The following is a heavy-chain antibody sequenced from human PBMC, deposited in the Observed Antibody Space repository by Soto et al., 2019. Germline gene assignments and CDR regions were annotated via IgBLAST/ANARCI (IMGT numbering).Heavy chain of an antibody. CDR2: ISYDGSNK. CDR3: ARGRARVLRFLEWFRSGKFDP. CDR1: GFTFSSYA. Sequence: GGSLRLSCAASGFTFSSYAMHWVRQAPGKGLEWVAVISYDGSNKYYADSVKCRFTISRDNSKNTLYLQMNSLRAEDTAVYYCARGRARVLRFLEWFRSGKFDPWGQGALVTVSS. D-gene: IGHD3-3*01. V-gene: IGHV3-30-3*01. J-gene: IGHJ5*02.